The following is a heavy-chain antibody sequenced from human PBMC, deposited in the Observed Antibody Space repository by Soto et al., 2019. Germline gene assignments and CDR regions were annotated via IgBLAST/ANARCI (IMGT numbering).Heavy chain of an antibody. CDR3: ARLDKFNGGWS. J-gene: IGHJ4*02. CDR1: GFTFSSYA. Sequence: QVQLVESGGGVVQPGRSLRLSCAASGFTFSSYAMHWVRRAPGKGLEWVAAVSHDGKSGFYADSVSGRFTVSRDNSNNLVYLHMDRLSPEETALLYCARLDKFNGGWSWGQGTAVTVSS. CDR2: VSHDGKSG. V-gene: IGHV3-30*14. D-gene: IGHD6-19*01.